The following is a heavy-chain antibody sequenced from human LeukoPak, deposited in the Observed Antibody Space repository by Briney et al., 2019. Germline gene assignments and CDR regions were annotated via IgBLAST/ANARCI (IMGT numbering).Heavy chain of an antibody. CDR2: ISAYNGNT. J-gene: IGHJ6*03. D-gene: IGHD3-10*01. V-gene: IGHV1-18*01. CDR3: ARGMVLPYYYYMDV. CDR1: GYTFTSYG. Sequence: GASVKVSCKASGYTFTSYGISWVRLAPGQGHEWMGWISAYNGNTNYAQKLQGRVTMTTDTSTSTAYMELRSLRSDDTAVYYCARGMVLPYYYYMDVWGKGTTVTVSS.